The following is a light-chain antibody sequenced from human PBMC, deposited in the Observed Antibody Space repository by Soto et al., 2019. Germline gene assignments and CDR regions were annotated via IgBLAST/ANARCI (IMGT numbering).Light chain of an antibody. CDR3: QQTASVPWT. CDR1: QNVNEF. Sequence: IQMTQSPSSLSASLGDRVTIICRASQNVNEFLNWFQQKPGKAPKLLISGASRLQSGVPSRFSGSGSRTAFTLTISSLQREDLATYYCQQTASVPWTFGQGTKVEI. CDR2: GAS. V-gene: IGKV1-39*01. J-gene: IGKJ1*01.